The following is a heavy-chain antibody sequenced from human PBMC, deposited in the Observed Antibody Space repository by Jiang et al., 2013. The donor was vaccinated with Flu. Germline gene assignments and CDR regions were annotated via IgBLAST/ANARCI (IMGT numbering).Heavy chain of an antibody. CDR3: AKDGPVIVVEVYYFDY. J-gene: IGHJ4*02. D-gene: IGHD3-22*01. V-gene: IGHV3-23*01. CDR2: ISGSGGST. CDR1: GFTFSSYA. Sequence: GLVQPGGSLRLSCAASGFTFSSYAMSWVRQAPGKGLEWVSAISGSGGSTYYADSVKGRFTISRDNSKNTLYLQMNSLRAEDTAVYYCAKDGPVIVVEVYYFDYWGQGTLVTVSS.